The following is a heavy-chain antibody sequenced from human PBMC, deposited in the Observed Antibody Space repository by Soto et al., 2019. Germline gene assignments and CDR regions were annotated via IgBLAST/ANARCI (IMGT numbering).Heavy chain of an antibody. V-gene: IGHV3-30*02. Sequence: GGSLRLSCAASGFTFSSYGMHWVRQAPGKGLEWVAVIWYDGSNKYYADSVKGQFTISRDNSKNTLYLQMSSLRAVDSAIYYCAKRVPAPYYFDYWGQGILVTVSS. CDR3: AKRVPAPYYFDY. CDR2: IWYDGSNK. CDR1: GFTFSSYG. J-gene: IGHJ4*02.